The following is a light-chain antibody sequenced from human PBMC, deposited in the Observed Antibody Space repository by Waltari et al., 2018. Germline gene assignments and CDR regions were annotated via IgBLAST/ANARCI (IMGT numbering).Light chain of an antibody. J-gene: IGLJ3*02. V-gene: IGLV2-23*01. CDR3: CSYAGSGSWV. CDR2: EDG. Sequence: QGKAPQLLGFEDGNGPSGVSSRFCGAKAANTAALIISGLQADDEADYYCCSYAGSGSWVFGGGTKVTVI.